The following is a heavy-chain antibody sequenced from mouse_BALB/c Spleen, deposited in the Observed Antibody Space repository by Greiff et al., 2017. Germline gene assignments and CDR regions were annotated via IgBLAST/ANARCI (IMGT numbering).Heavy chain of an antibody. V-gene: IGHV5-17*02. D-gene: IGHD2-14*01. CDR1: GFTFSSFG. CDR3: ARSYRYDSYWYFDV. CDR2: ISSGSSTI. Sequence: VESGGGLVQPGGSRKLSCAASGFTFSSFGMHWVRQAPEKGLEWVAYISSGSSTIYYADTVKGRFTISRDNPKNTLFLQMTSLRSEDTAMYYCARSYRYDSYWYFDVWGAGTTVTVSS. J-gene: IGHJ1*01.